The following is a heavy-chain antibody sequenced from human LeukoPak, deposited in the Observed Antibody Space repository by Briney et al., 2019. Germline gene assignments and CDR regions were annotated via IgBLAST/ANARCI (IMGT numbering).Heavy chain of an antibody. D-gene: IGHD6-6*01. CDR1: GYTFTTSW. J-gene: IGHJ4*02. CDR3: AREYSSSSDRLDY. Sequence: GGSLRLSCAASGYTFTTSWMHWFRQAPGKGLVWVSRIESDGTSTTYADSVKGRFTISRDNAKNTLYLQMNSLRAEDTAVYYCAREYSSSSDRLDYWGQGTLVTVSS. V-gene: IGHV3-74*01. CDR2: IESDGTST.